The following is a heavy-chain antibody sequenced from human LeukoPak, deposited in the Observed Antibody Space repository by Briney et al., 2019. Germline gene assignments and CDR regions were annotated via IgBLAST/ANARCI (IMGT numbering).Heavy chain of an antibody. Sequence: GGSLRLSCAASGFTFSNSWVHWVRQAPGKGLVWVSLINADGSTATYADSVKGRFTISRDNARNTLSLQMNSLTIEDTAVYYCVVVVEPPDSDGFDVWGQGTIITVSA. CDR2: INADGSTA. CDR1: GFTFSNSW. CDR3: VVVVEPPDSDGFDV. V-gene: IGHV3-74*01. J-gene: IGHJ3*01. D-gene: IGHD1-14*01.